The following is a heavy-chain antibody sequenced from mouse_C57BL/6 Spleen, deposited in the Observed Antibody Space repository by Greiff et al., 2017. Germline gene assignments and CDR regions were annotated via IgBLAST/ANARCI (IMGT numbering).Heavy chain of an antibody. CDR1: GYAFSSSW. V-gene: IGHV1-82*01. CDR2: IYPGDGDT. CDR3: ARRGYYDYAFDY. J-gene: IGHJ2*01. D-gene: IGHD2-4*01. Sequence: QVQLKQSGPELVKPGASVKISCKASGYAFSSSWMNWVKQRPGKGLEWIGRIYPGDGDTNYNGKFKGKATLTADKSSSTAYMQLSSLTSEDSAVYFCARRGYYDYAFDYWGQGTTLTVSS.